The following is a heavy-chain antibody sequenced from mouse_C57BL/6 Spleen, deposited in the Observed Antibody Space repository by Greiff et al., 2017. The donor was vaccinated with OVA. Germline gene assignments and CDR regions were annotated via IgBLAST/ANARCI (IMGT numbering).Heavy chain of an antibody. Sequence: VQLQQSGAELVKPGASVKLSCTASGFNIKDYYMHWVKQRTEQGLEWIGRIDPEDGETKYAPKFQGKATITADTSSNTAYLQLSSLTSEDTAVYYCATYSNYHYAMDYWGQGTSVTVSS. J-gene: IGHJ4*01. V-gene: IGHV14-2*01. D-gene: IGHD2-5*01. CDR1: GFNIKDYY. CDR3: ATYSNYHYAMDY. CDR2: IDPEDGET.